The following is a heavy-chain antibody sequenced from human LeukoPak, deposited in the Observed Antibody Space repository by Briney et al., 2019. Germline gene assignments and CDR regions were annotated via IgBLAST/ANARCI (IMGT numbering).Heavy chain of an antibody. CDR2: INTNTGNP. CDR1: GYTFTNYA. V-gene: IGHV7-4-1*02. J-gene: IGHJ3*01. CDR3: ASSAPDISGDYYGGAFDL. Sequence: GASVKVSCKASGYTFTNYAINWVRQAPGQGLEWMGWINTNTGNPTYAQGFTGRFVFSLDTSVSTAYLQISSLKASDTAMYYCASSAPDISGDYYGGAFDLWGQGTMVTVSS. D-gene: IGHD3-22*01.